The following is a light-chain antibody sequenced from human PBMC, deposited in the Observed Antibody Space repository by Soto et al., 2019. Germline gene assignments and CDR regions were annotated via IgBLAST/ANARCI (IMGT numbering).Light chain of an antibody. Sequence: VLTQSPASLSLSPGERDALACRASQSVSSSHLVWYQQKPGQAPRLRLYGASTRATGISDRFSGSGAGTDFTLTISRLEREECSRYECHHDGTSYSFGQGTKLEI. J-gene: IGKJ2*03. CDR2: GAS. CDR3: HHDGTSYS. V-gene: IGKV3-20*01. CDR1: QSVSSSH.